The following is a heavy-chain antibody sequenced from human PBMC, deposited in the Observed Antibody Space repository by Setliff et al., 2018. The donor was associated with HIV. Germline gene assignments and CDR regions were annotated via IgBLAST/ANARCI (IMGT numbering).Heavy chain of an antibody. D-gene: IGHD3-10*01. V-gene: IGHV3-23*01. J-gene: IGHJ4*02. CDR3: AKYGTSFYGSGSYGFDL. Sequence: PGGSLRLSCAASGFTFSDYYMTWIRQAPGKGLEWVSGITSSGDETYYADSVKGRCTISRDNSERALYLELNSLSAVDTAIYFCAKYGTSFYGSGSYGFDLWGQGTRVTVSS. CDR2: ITSSGDET. CDR1: GFTFSDYY.